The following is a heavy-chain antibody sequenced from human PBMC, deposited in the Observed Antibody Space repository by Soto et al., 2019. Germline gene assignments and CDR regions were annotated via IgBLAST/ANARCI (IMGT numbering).Heavy chain of an antibody. CDR3: ARPLRFLADYYGMEV. CDR1: GYTFTTYW. Sequence: GESLKISCKGSGYTFTTYWIGWVRQMPGKGLEWMGIIFPGDSETRYSPSFRGQVTMSADKSITTAYLQWSSLKASDTAIYYCARPLRFLADYYGMEVWGQGTMVT. V-gene: IGHV5-51*01. J-gene: IGHJ6*02. CDR2: IFPGDSET. D-gene: IGHD3-3*01.